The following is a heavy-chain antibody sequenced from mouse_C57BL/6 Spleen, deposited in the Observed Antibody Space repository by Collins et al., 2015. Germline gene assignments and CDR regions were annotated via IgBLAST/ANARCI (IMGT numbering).Heavy chain of an antibody. CDR2: INTNTGEP. CDR1: GYTFTNYG. CDR3: ARRNYFDY. J-gene: IGHJ2*01. Sequence: QIQLVQSGPELKKPGETVKISCKASGYTFTNYGMNWVKQAPGKGLKWMGWINTNTGEPTYAEEFKGRFAFSLETSASTAYLQINNLKNEDTATYFCARRNYFDYWGQGTTLTVSS. V-gene: IGHV9-3*02.